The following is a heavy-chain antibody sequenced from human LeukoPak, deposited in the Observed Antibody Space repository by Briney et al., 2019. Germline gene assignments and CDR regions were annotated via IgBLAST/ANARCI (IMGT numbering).Heavy chain of an antibody. Sequence: SETLSLTCTVSGGSISSSSYYWGWLRQPPGKGLEWIGSIYYSGSTYYNPSLKSRVTISVDTSKNQFSLKLGSVTAADTAVYYCARGRSYYYDSSGYFNWFDPWGQGTLVTVSS. CDR2: IYYSGST. CDR3: ARGRSYYYDSSGYFNWFDP. CDR1: GGSISSSSYY. J-gene: IGHJ5*02. V-gene: IGHV4-39*07. D-gene: IGHD3-22*01.